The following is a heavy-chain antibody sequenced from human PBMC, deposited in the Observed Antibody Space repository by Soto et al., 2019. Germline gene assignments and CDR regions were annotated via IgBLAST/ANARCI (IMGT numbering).Heavy chain of an antibody. V-gene: IGHV1-69*13. J-gene: IGHJ4*02. CDR1: GGTFSSYA. CDR2: IIPIFGTA. D-gene: IGHD3-22*01. Sequence: SVKVSCKASGGTFSSYAISWVRQAPGQGLEWVGGIIPIFGTANYAQKFQGRVTITADESTSTAYMELSSLRSEDTAVYYCARVNYYDSSGYLFDYWGQGTLVTVSS. CDR3: ARVNYYDSSGYLFDY.